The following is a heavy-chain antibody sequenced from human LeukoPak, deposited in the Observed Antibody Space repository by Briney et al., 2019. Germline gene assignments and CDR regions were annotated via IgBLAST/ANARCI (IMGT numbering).Heavy chain of an antibody. CDR3: ARHEEVGQWLVRGYFDY. CDR1: GGSFSGYY. CDR2: INHSGST. V-gene: IGHV4-34*01. D-gene: IGHD6-19*01. J-gene: IGHJ4*02. Sequence: SETLSLTCAVYGGSFSGYYWSWIRQPPGKGLEWIGEINHSGSTNYNPSLKSRVTISVDTSKNQFSLKLSSVTAADTAVYYCARHEEVGQWLVRGYFDYWGQGTLVTVSS.